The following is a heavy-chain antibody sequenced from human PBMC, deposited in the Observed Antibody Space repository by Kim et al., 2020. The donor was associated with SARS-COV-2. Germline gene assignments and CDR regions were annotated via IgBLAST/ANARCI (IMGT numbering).Heavy chain of an antibody. CDR2: IYYSGST. J-gene: IGHJ6*02. CDR1: GGSISSSSYY. D-gene: IGHD2-15*01. CDR3: ARLVARYYYYYGMDV. V-gene: IGHV4-39*01. Sequence: SETPSLTCTVSGGSISSSSYYWGWIRQPPGKGLEWIGSIYYSGSTYYNPSLKNRVTISVDTSKNQFSLKLSSVTAADTAVYYCARLVARYYYYYGMDVWGQGTTVPVSS.